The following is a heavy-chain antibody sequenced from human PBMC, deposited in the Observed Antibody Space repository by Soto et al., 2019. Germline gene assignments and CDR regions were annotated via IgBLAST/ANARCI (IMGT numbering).Heavy chain of an antibody. J-gene: IGHJ6*02. CDR1: GYTFTSYD. CDR2: MNPNSGNT. CDR3: ATSVAAPHYYYYGMDV. Sequence: QVQLVQSGAEVKKPGASVKVSCKASGYTFTSYDINWVRQATGQGLGWMGWMNPNSGNTGYAQKFQGRVTMTRNTSISTAYMELSSLRSEDTAVYYCATSVAAPHYYYYGMDVWGQGTTVTVSS. V-gene: IGHV1-8*01. D-gene: IGHD2-15*01.